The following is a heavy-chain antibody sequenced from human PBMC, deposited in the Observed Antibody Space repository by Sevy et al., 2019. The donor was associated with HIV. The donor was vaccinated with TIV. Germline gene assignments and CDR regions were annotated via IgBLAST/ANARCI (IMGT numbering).Heavy chain of an antibody. V-gene: IGHV3-48*03. CDR3: ASALDY. CDR2: ISSGGSSI. Sequence: GGSLRLSCAASGFTFSGYEMNWVRQAPGKGLEWVSCISSGGSSIYYSDSVKGRFTISRDNAKNSLYLQMNSLRAEDTAVYYCASALDYWGQGILVTVSS. CDR1: GFTFSGYE. J-gene: IGHJ4*02.